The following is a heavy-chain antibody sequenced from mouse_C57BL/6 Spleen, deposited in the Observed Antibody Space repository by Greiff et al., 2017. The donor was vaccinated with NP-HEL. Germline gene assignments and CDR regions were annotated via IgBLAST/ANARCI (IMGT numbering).Heavy chain of an antibody. D-gene: IGHD1-1*01. CDR3: TRNYGSKGWYFDV. Sequence: DVKLQESGGGLVQPGGSMKLSCAASGFTFSDAWMDWVRQSPEKGLEWVAEIRNKANNHATYYAESVKGRFTISRDDSKSSVYLQMNSLRAEDTGIYYCTRNYGSKGWYFDVWGTGTTVTVSS. CDR1: GFTFSDAW. CDR2: IRNKANNHAT. J-gene: IGHJ1*03. V-gene: IGHV6-6*01.